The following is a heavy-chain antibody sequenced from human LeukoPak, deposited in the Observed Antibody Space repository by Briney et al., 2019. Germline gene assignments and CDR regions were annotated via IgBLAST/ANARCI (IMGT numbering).Heavy chain of an antibody. Sequence: GGSLRLSCEASGFTLSTYWMNWIRQVPGKGLDWVANINPDGSGKRYVDSVKGRFTIARDNADNSLSLQMNSLRAEDTAVYYCASWGAGGNSWGQGTLVTVSS. CDR1: GFTLSTYW. V-gene: IGHV3-7*01. J-gene: IGHJ4*02. CDR3: ASWGAGGNS. D-gene: IGHD3-16*01. CDR2: INPDGSGK.